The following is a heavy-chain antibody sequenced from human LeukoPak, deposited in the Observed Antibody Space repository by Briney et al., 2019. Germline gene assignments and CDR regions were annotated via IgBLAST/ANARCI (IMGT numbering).Heavy chain of an antibody. V-gene: IGHV3-11*01. CDR1: GFTFSDYY. CDR3: AKDYSYGSGTSDAFDI. CDR2: ISSSGSTI. J-gene: IGHJ3*02. D-gene: IGHD3-10*01. Sequence: KPGGSLRLSRAASGFTFSDYYMSWIRQAPGKGLEWVSYISSSGSTIYYADSVKGRFTISRDNAKNSLYLQMNSLRAEDTALYYCAKDYSYGSGTSDAFDIWGQGTMVTVSS.